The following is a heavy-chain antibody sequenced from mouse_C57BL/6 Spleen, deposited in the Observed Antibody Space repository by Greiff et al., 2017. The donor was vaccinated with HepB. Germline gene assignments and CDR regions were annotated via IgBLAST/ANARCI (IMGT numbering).Heavy chain of an antibody. CDR2: INPNNGGT. CDR3: ARGFYYDYVYAMDY. CDR1: GYTFTDYY. D-gene: IGHD2-4*01. J-gene: IGHJ4*01. V-gene: IGHV1-26*01. Sequence: VQLQQSGPELVKPGASVKISCKASGYTFTDYYMNWVKQSHGKSLEWIGDINPNNGGTSYNQKFKGKATLTVDKSSSTAYMELRSLTSEDSAVYYCARGFYYDYVYAMDYWGQGTSVTVSS.